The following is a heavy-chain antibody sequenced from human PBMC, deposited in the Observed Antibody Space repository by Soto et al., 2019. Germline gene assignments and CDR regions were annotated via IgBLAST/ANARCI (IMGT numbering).Heavy chain of an antibody. CDR1: GYTFTSYD. CDR3: ARDLDSSCLFDY. Sequence: ASVKVSCKASGYTFTSYDINWVRQATGQGLEWMGWMNPNSGNTGYAQKFQGRVTITRDTSASTAYMELGSLRSEDTAVYYCARDLDSSCLFDYWGQGTLVTVSS. V-gene: IGHV1-8*01. J-gene: IGHJ4*02. D-gene: IGHD6-13*01. CDR2: MNPNSGNT.